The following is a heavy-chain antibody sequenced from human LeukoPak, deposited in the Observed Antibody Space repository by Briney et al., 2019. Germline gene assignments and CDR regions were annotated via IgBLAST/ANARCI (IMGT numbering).Heavy chain of an antibody. V-gene: IGHV3-64D*09. CDR2: ISSNGGST. Sequence: GGSLRLSCSASGFTFSSYAMHWVRQAPGKGLEYVSAISSNGGSTYYADSVKGRFTISRDNSKNTLYLQMSSLRAEDTAVYYCVKSGYSYGYYYNWFDPWGQGTLVTVSS. CDR1: GFTFSSYA. J-gene: IGHJ5*02. D-gene: IGHD5-18*01. CDR3: VKSGYSYGYYYNWFDP.